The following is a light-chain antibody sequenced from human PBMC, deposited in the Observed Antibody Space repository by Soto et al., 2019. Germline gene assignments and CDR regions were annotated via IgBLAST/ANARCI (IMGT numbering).Light chain of an antibody. CDR2: DAY. Sequence: DIQMTLSPSILSASESDRVTITCLASQSIRSWLAWYQQKPGKAPKLLIYDAYSLESGVPSRFSGRRSGTEFTLTIAGLQPEDFATYYCQQYESYSPLPFGGGTKVDI. J-gene: IGKJ4*01. CDR1: QSIRSW. CDR3: QQYESYSPLP. V-gene: IGKV1-5*01.